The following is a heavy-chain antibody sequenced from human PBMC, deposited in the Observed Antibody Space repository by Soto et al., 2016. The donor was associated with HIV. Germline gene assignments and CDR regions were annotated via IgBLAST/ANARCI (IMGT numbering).Heavy chain of an antibody. Sequence: QVHLVESGGGLVKPGGSLRLSCAASGFTFSDYYMSWIRQAPGKGLEWISSISSSNNFPNYADSMKGRFTISRDDAKQSLYLQMNSLRVDDTAVYYCARDRVRRLSGRGMDVWGQGTTVIVS. CDR3: ARDRVRRLSGRGMDV. CDR2: ISSSNNFP. J-gene: IGHJ6*02. CDR1: GFTFSDYY. V-gene: IGHV3-11*05. D-gene: IGHD3-10*01.